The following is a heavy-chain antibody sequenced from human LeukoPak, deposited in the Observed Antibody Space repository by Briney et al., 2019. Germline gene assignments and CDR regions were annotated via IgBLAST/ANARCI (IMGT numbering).Heavy chain of an antibody. CDR1: GFTFSSYG. J-gene: IGHJ4*02. Sequence: GGSPRLSCAASGFTFSSYGMHWVRQAPGKGLEWVAVISYDGSNKYYADSVKGRFTISRDNSKNSLYLQMNSLRAEDTAVYYCARDPDTPITVTFDYWGQGTLVTVSS. V-gene: IGHV3-30*03. D-gene: IGHD5-18*01. CDR2: ISYDGSNK. CDR3: ARDPDTPITVTFDY.